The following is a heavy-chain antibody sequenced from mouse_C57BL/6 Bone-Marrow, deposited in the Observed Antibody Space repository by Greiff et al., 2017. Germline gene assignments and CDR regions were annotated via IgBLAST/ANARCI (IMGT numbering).Heavy chain of an antibody. V-gene: IGHV1-81*01. D-gene: IGHD1-1*01. CDR3: EGIPPITAVVATDY. J-gene: IGHJ2*01. CDR1: GYTFTSYG. Sequence: VQLQQPGAELARPGASVKLSCKASGYTFTSYGISWVKQRTGQGLEWIGEIYPRSGNTYYNEKFKGKATLTADKSSSTAYMELRSLTSEDSAVXVCEGIPPITAVVATDYWGQGTTVTVSS. CDR2: IYPRSGNT.